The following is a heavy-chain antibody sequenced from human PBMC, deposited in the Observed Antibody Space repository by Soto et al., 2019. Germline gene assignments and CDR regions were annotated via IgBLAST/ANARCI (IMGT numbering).Heavy chain of an antibody. J-gene: IGHJ4*02. Sequence: EVQLVESGGGLVQPGGSLRLSCAASGFTVNDYYMTWVRQVPGKGLEWVSLLYSGGSTIYADSVKGRVTISRDSSKNTLYLQMNSLRVEDTAVYYCARATVGASDFGFDSWGQGTLVTVSS. D-gene: IGHD1-26*01. V-gene: IGHV3-53*01. CDR2: LYSGGST. CDR3: ARATVGASDFGFDS. CDR1: GFTVNDYY.